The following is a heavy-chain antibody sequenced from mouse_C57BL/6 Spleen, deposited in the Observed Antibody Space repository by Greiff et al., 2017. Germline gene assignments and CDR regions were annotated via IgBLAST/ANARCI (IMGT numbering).Heavy chain of an antibody. Sequence: VQLQQSGAELVRPGTSVKVSCKASGYAFTNYLIEWVKQRPGQGLEWIGVINPGSGGTNYNEKFKGKATLTADKSSSTAYMQLSSLTSEDSAVYFCARELITTVVATNRYAMDYWGQGTSVTVSS. V-gene: IGHV1-54*01. CDR1: GYAFTNYL. J-gene: IGHJ4*01. CDR2: INPGSGGT. CDR3: ARELITTVVATNRYAMDY. D-gene: IGHD1-1*01.